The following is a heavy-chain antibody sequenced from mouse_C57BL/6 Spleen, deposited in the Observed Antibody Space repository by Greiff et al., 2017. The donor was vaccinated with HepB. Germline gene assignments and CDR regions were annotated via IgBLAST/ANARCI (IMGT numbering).Heavy chain of an antibody. V-gene: IGHV1-66*01. J-gene: IGHJ3*01. CDR1: GYSFTSYY. Sequence: QVQLQRSGPELVKPGASVKISCKASGYSFTSYYIHWVKQRPGQGLEWIGWIYPGSGNTKYNEKFKGKATLTADTSSSTAYMQLSSLTSEDSAVYYCARRGLYDYDGVFAYWGQGTLVTVSA. CDR2: IYPGSGNT. CDR3: ARRGLYDYDGVFAY. D-gene: IGHD2-4*01.